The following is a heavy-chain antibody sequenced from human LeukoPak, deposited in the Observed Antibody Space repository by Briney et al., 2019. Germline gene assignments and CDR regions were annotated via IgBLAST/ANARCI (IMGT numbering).Heavy chain of an antibody. CDR2: ISISGENT. V-gene: IGHV3-23*01. CDR1: GFTFSSYA. J-gene: IGHJ4*02. CDR3: ARLISPSSSRFSDY. Sequence: PGGSLRLSCAASGFTFSSYAMSWVRQAPGKGLEWVSAISISGENTYYADSVKGRFTISRDTSRNTLYLQMHSLRAEDTAVCYCARLISPSSSRFSDYWGQGTLVTVSS. D-gene: IGHD3-3*02.